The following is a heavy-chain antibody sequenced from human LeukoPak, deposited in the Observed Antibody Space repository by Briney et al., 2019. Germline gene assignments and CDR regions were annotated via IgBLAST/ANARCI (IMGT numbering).Heavy chain of an antibody. CDR3: ARAPKPYGDYSLGYFQH. CDR1: GFTFSSYS. Sequence: GGSLRLSCAASGFTFSSYSMTWVRQAPGKGLEWVSYISSSSSTIYYADSVKGRFTISRDNAKNSLYLQMNSLRAEDTAVYYCARAPKPYGDYSLGYFQHWGQGTLVTVSS. V-gene: IGHV3-48*01. J-gene: IGHJ1*01. CDR2: ISSSSSTI. D-gene: IGHD4-17*01.